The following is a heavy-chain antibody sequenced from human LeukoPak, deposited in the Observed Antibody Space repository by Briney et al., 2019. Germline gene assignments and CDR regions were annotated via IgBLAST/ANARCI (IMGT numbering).Heavy chain of an antibody. J-gene: IGHJ4*02. CDR3: TRGAWAPAVTTPTPDIDY. V-gene: IGHV4-59*01. D-gene: IGHD4-17*01. CDR2: IYYSGTT. CDR1: GDFLSNYY. Sequence: PSETLSLTCTVSGDFLSNYYWSWIRQPPGKGLEWIGHIYYSGTTNYNPSLKSRATISADTSKNQFSLKLTSVTTADTAIYYCTRGAWAPAVTTPTPDIDYWGQGTLVSVSS.